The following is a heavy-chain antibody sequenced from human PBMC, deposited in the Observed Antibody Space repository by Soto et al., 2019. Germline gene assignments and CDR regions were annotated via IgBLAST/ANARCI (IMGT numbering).Heavy chain of an antibody. J-gene: IGHJ5*02. V-gene: IGHV3-66*01. CDR3: VLTMVRGPRIWFDP. D-gene: IGHD3-10*01. Sequence: GGSLRLSCAASGFTVSSNYMSWVRQAPGKGLEWVSVIYSGGSTYYADSVKGRFTISRDNSKNTLYLQMNSLRAEDTAVYYCVLTMVRGPRIWFDPWGQGTLVTVSS. CDR1: GFTVSSNY. CDR2: IYSGGST.